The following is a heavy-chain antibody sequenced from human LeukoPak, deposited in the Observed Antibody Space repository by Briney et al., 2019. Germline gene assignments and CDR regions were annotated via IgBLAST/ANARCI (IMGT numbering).Heavy chain of an antibody. CDR3: ARDLGQAAAGWGDFDY. J-gene: IGHJ4*02. CDR2: ISGSGGST. V-gene: IGHV3-23*01. D-gene: IGHD6-13*01. Sequence: PGGSLRLSCAASGFTFSSYAMSWVRQAPGKGLEWVSAISGSGGSTYYADSVKGRFTISRDNSKNTLYLQMNSLRAEDTAVYYCARDLGQAAAGWGDFDYWGQGTPVTVSS. CDR1: GFTFSSYA.